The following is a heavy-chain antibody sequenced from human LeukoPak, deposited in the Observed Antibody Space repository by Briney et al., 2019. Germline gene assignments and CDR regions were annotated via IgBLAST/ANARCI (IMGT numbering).Heavy chain of an antibody. D-gene: IGHD3-10*01. CDR2: ISGDSDYT. V-gene: IGHV3-43*02. Sequence: GGSLRLSCAASGFTFDDYAMHWVRQAPGMGLDWVSLISGDSDYTYYADSVKGRFTISRDNSKNSLYLQMNTLRTEDNALYYCAKGHGSRTGDFEYWGQGTLVTVSS. CDR1: GFTFDDYA. J-gene: IGHJ4*02. CDR3: AKGHGSRTGDFEY.